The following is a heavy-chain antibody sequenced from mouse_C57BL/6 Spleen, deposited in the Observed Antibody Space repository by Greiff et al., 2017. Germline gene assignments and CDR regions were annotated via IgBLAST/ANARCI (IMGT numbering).Heavy chain of an antibody. Sequence: EVQLQQSGPVLVKPGASVKMSCKASGYTFTDYYMNWVKQSHGKSLEWIGVINPYNGGTSYNQKFKGKATLTVDKSSSTAYMELNSLTSEDSAVYYCAQAYGSYFDCWGKGTTLTVSS. CDR3: AQAYGSYFDC. CDR2: INPYNGGT. D-gene: IGHD1-1*01. CDR1: GYTFTDYY. V-gene: IGHV1-19*01. J-gene: IGHJ2*01.